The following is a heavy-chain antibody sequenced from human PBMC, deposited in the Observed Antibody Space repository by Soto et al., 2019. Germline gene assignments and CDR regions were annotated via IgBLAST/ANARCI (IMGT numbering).Heavy chain of an antibody. CDR2: INPNSGGT. V-gene: IGHV1-2*02. CDR1: GYTFTGYY. CDR3: ARDSRKESSSSEGPLYYYYYGMDV. D-gene: IGHD6-6*01. J-gene: IGHJ6*02. Sequence: ASVKVSCKASGYTFTGYYMHWVRQAPGQGLEWMGWINPNSGGTNYAQKFQGRVTMTRDTSISTAYMELSRLRSDDTAVYYCARDSRKESSSSEGPLYYYYYGMDVWGQGTTVTVSS.